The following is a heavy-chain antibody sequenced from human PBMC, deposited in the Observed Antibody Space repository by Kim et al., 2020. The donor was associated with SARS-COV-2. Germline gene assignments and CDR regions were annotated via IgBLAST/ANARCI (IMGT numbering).Heavy chain of an antibody. J-gene: IGHJ5*02. CDR3: AKDSMVRGVRSWFDP. CDR1: GFTFSSYA. Sequence: GGSLRLSCAASGFTFSSYAMSWVRQAPGKGLEWVSAISGSGGSTYYADSVKGRFTISRDNSKNTLYLQMNSLRAEDTAVYYCAKDSMVRGVRSWFDPWGQGTLVTVSS. CDR2: ISGSGGST. V-gene: IGHV3-23*01. D-gene: IGHD3-10*01.